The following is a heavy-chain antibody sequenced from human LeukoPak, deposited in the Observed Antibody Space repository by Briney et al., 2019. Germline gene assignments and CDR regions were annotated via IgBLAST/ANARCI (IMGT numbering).Heavy chain of an antibody. V-gene: IGHV4-4*07. CDR1: GGSISSYY. J-gene: IGHJ4*02. Sequence: SETLSLTCTVSGGSISSYYWSWIRQPAGKGLEWIGRIYTSGSTNYNPSLKSRVTMSVDTSKNQFSLKLSSVTAADTAVYYCARVCRWEVLRPVVGYFDYWGQGTLVTVSS. CDR2: IYTSGST. D-gene: IGHD1-26*01. CDR3: ARVCRWEVLRPVVGYFDY.